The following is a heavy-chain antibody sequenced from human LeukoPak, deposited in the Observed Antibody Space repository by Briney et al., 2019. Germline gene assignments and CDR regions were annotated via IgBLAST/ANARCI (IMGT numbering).Heavy chain of an antibody. V-gene: IGHV1-58*02. CDR2: IVVGSGNT. J-gene: IGHJ4*02. D-gene: IGHD3-3*01. CDR1: GFTFTSSA. Sequence: GASVKVSCKASGFTFTSSAMQWVRQARGQRLEWIGWIVVGSGNTDYAQKFQERVTITRDMSTSTAYMELSSLRSEDTAVYYCAASYYDFWSGYDFDYWGQGTLVTVSS. CDR3: AASYYDFWSGYDFDY.